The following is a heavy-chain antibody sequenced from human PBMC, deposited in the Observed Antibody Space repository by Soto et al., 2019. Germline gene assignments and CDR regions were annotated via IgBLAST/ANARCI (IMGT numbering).Heavy chain of an antibody. CDR1: GFTFSSYG. Sequence: QVQLVESGGGVVQPGRSLRLSCVASGFTFSSYGMHWVRQAPGKGLEWVAVIWYDGSNKYYADSVKGRFTISRDNSKNTLYLQMNSLRAEDTAMYYCARDQGYYDSSGYYYPEYFQHWGQGTLVTVSS. V-gene: IGHV3-33*01. D-gene: IGHD3-22*01. CDR2: IWYDGSNK. J-gene: IGHJ1*01. CDR3: ARDQGYYDSSGYYYPEYFQH.